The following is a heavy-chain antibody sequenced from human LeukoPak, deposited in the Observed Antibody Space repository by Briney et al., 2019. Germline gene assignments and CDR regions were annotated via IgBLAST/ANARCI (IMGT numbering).Heavy chain of an antibody. D-gene: IGHD2-2*01. CDR3: AKEGWGCSSTSCYESWFDP. CDR2: ISYDGSNK. J-gene: IGHJ5*02. V-gene: IGHV3-30*18. Sequence: GGPLRLSCAASGFTFSSYGMHWVRQAPGKGLEWVAVISYDGSNKYYADSVKGRFTISRDNSKNTLYLQMNSLRAEDTAVYYCAKEGWGCSSTSCYESWFDPWGQGTLVTVSS. CDR1: GFTFSSYG.